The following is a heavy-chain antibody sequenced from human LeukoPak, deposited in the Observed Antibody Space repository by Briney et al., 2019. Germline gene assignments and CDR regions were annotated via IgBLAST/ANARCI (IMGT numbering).Heavy chain of an antibody. CDR3: ARAFIFIRGVHFDY. Sequence: QPGGSLRLSCTASGFTFSDYWMHWVRQVPGKGLVWVSRINSDGSSTSNADSVKGRFTISRDNAKNTVYLQMNSLRAEDTAVYYCARAFIFIRGVHFDYWGQGTLVTVSS. CDR2: INSDGSST. CDR1: GFTFSDYW. J-gene: IGHJ4*02. D-gene: IGHD3-10*01. V-gene: IGHV3-74*01.